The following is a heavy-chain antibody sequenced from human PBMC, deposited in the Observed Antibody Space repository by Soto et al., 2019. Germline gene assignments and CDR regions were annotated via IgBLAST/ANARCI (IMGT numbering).Heavy chain of an antibody. Sequence: SVKVSCKASGGTFSSYAISWVRQAPGQGLEWMGGIIPIFGTANYAQKFQGRVTITADESTSTAYMELSSLRSEDTAVYYCARERGNWNDEYYFDYLGQGTLVTVSS. CDR3: ARERGNWNDEYYFDY. CDR1: GGTFSSYA. J-gene: IGHJ4*02. D-gene: IGHD1-20*01. V-gene: IGHV1-69*13. CDR2: IIPIFGTA.